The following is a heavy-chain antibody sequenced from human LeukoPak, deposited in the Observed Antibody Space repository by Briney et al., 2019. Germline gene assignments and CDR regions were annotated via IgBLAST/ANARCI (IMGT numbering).Heavy chain of an antibody. Sequence: VSSLRLSCAGCGFNYSSYVISWVRHAPGKGLNWVSPISLCYSNIYYADSVKGRFPISRDNAKNSLYLQMNSLRAEDTAVYYCAGSDTIGYSPREWDYWYFDLWGRGTLVTVSS. V-gene: IGHV3-21*01. CDR1: GFNYSSYV. CDR2: ISLCYSNI. J-gene: IGHJ2*01. D-gene: IGHD3-22*01. CDR3: AGSDTIGYSPREWDYWYFDL.